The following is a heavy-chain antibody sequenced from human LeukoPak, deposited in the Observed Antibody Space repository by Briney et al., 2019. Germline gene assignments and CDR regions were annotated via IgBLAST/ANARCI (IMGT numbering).Heavy chain of an antibody. Sequence: SETLSLTCTVSGGSISSSSYYWGWIRQPPGKGLEWIGSIYYSGSTYYNPSLKSRVTMSVDTSKNQFSLKVNSVTAADTAVYYCVRDRFCSGRSCYGPPDDWGQGARVTVSS. CDR2: IYYSGST. J-gene: IGHJ4*02. CDR3: VRDRFCSGRSCYGPPDD. V-gene: IGHV4-39*07. CDR1: GGSISSSSYY. D-gene: IGHD2-15*01.